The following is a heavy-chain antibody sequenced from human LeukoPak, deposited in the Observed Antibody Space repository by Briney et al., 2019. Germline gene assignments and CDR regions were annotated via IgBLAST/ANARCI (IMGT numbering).Heavy chain of an antibody. CDR2: INPSGGST. CDR1: GGTFSSYA. V-gene: IGHV1-46*01. J-gene: IGHJ6*02. CDR3: AREGSEYGMDV. Sequence: ASVKVSCKASGGTFSSYAISWVRQAPGQGLEWMGIINPSGGSTSYAQKFQGRVTMTRDTSTSTVYMELSSLRSEDTAVYYCAREGSEYGMDVWGQGTTVTVSS.